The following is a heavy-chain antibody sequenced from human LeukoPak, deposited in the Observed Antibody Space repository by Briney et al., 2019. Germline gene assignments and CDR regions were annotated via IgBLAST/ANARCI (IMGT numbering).Heavy chain of an antibody. D-gene: IGHD1-1*01. CDR2: IFYGGIT. CDR1: GGSIYNSDYY. Sequence: PSETLSLTCTVSGGSIYNSDYYWGWIRQPPGKGLEWIGSIFYGGITYYSPSLESRVTVSIATAKSQFSLNLRSVTAADTAVYYCARFGSRIGTGASYGFDYWGQGTLILVSS. V-gene: IGHV4-39*07. CDR3: ARFGSRIGTGASYGFDY. J-gene: IGHJ4*02.